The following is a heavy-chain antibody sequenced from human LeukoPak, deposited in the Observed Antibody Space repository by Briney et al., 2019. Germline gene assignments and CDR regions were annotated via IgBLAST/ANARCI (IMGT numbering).Heavy chain of an antibody. CDR2: INHSGIT. Sequence: SETLSLTCTVSGGSISSYNWSWIRQPPGKGLEWIGEINHSGITNYNPSLKSRVTISADTSKNQFSLKLTSVTAADTAVYYCANPARDFADSGAITWWGQGTLVTVSS. J-gene: IGHJ4*02. D-gene: IGHD4-17*01. CDR1: GGSISSYN. CDR3: ANPARDFADSGAITW. V-gene: IGHV4-34*01.